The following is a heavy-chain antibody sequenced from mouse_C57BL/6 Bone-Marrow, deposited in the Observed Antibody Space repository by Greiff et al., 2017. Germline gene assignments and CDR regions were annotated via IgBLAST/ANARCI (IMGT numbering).Heavy chain of an antibody. Sequence: QVQLQQPGAELVKPGASVKLSCKASGYTFTSYWMHWVKQRPGQGLEWIGMIHPNSGSTNYNEKFKSKATLTVDKSSSTAYMQLSSLTSEDSAVYYCALGRLWLRGSFYWGQGTLVTVSA. J-gene: IGHJ3*01. D-gene: IGHD2-2*01. V-gene: IGHV1-64*01. CDR2: IHPNSGST. CDR3: ALGRLWLRGSFY. CDR1: GYTFTSYW.